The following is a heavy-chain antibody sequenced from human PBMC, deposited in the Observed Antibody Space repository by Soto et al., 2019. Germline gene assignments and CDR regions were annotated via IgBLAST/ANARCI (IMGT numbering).Heavy chain of an antibody. J-gene: IGHJ3*02. CDR1: GFSLSTSGVG. D-gene: IGHD1-1*01. Sequence: SGPTLVNPTQILTLTCSFSGFSLSTSGVGVGWIRQSPGKALEWLALIYWSGDEHYRPSLKSRLSIFKDTSKNHVVLIMTDMDPVDTATYYCARGLATLPVFAFDIWGQGTMVTVSS. CDR3: ARGLATLPVFAFDI. V-gene: IGHV2-5*01. CDR2: IYWSGDE.